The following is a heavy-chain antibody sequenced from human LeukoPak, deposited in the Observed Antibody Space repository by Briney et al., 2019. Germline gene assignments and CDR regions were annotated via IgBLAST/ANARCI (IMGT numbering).Heavy chain of an antibody. CDR3: ARGWKYDYAWGSYRPYYFDY. V-gene: IGHV3-64*01. CDR2: ISTNGGRT. CDR1: RFSLSSYA. Sequence: GGSLRLSRAASRFSLSSYAMQWVRQAPGRGLEYVSGISTNGGRTYYANSVKGRFTMSRDNSKNTLFLQMGSQRPEDMAVYYCARGWKYDYAWGSYRPYYFDYWGQGTLVTVSS. D-gene: IGHD3-16*02. J-gene: IGHJ4*02.